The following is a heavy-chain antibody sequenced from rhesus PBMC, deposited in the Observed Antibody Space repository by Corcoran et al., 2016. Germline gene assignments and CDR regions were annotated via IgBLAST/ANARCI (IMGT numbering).Heavy chain of an antibody. CDR3: ARVGSYDY. D-gene: IGHD4-4*01. V-gene: IGHV4-169*01. CDR1: GGSISSSS. CDR2: IYGSGSST. J-gene: IGHJ4*01. Sequence: QLQLQESGPGLVKPSETLSVTCAVSGGSISSSSWSWIRQAPGKGLEWIGYIYGSGSSTNYNPSLKSRVTLSVDTSKNQLSLKLSSVTTADTAVYYCARVGSYDYWGQGVLVTVSS.